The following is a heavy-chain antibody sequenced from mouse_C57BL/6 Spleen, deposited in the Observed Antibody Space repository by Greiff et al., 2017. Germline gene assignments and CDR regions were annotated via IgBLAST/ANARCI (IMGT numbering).Heavy chain of an antibody. Sequence: VQLQQSGAELVRPGASVKLSCKASGYTFTDYYINWVKQRPGQGLEWIARIYPGSGNTYYNEKFKGKATLTAEKSSSTAYMQLSSLTSEDSAVYFCARLDSNFFFDYWGQGTTLTVSS. V-gene: IGHV1-76*01. CDR1: GYTFTDYY. J-gene: IGHJ2*01. CDR3: ARLDSNFFFDY. D-gene: IGHD2-5*01. CDR2: IYPGSGNT.